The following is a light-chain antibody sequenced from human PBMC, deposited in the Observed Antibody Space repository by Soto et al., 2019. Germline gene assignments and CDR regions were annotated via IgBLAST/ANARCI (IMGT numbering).Light chain of an antibody. Sequence: DIVMTQSPDSLAVSLGERATINCKSIKSALYSSSNKNYLAWYQQRPGQPPKLLIYWASTRESGVPDRFSGSGSGTDFTLTITSLQAEAVAVYYCQQYESTPPTFGQGTKLEIK. CDR2: WAS. J-gene: IGKJ2*01. CDR1: KSALYSSSNKNY. V-gene: IGKV4-1*01. CDR3: QQYESTPPT.